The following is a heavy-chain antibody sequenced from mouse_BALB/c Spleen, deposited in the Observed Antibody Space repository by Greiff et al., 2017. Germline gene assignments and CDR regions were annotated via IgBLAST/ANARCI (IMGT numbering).Heavy chain of an antibody. J-gene: IGHJ3*01. CDR2: IYPGDGDT. CDR3: ARTRYDYDVAWFAY. CDR1: GYTFTSYW. V-gene: IGHV1-87*01. D-gene: IGHD2-4*01. Sequence: VQLQESGAELARPGASVKLSCKASGYTFTSYWMQWVKQRPGQGLEWIGAIYPGDGDTRYTQKFKGKATLTADKSSSTAYMQLSSLASEDSAVYYCARTRYDYDVAWFAYWGQGTLVTVSA.